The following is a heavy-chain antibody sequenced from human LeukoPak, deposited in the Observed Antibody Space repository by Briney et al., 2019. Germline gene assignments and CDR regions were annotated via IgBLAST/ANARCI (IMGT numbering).Heavy chain of an antibody. Sequence: GGSLRLSCAASGFTFSDYYMTWIRQAPGKGLEWLSYISSSGDTMYYADSVKGRFTISRDNAKHSLYLQMNSLRAEDTALYYCARDDCSGGTCYPDLWGQGTLVTVSS. J-gene: IGHJ5*02. V-gene: IGHV3-11*01. CDR3: ARDDCSGGTCYPDL. CDR2: ISSSGDTM. CDR1: GFTFSDYY. D-gene: IGHD2-15*01.